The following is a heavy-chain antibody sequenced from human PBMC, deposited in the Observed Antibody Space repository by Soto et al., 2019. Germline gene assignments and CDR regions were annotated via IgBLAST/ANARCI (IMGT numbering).Heavy chain of an antibody. CDR3: ATKDRTLYLRASLSWFDP. J-gene: IGHJ5*02. CDR2: IIPIFGTA. D-gene: IGHD3-16*01. Sequence: GASVKVSCKASGGTFSSYAISWVRQAPGQGLEWMGGIIPIFGTANYAQKFQGRVTMTEDTSTDTAYMELSSLRSEDTAVYYCATKDRTLYLRASLSWFDPWGQGTLVTVSS. CDR1: GGTFSSYA. V-gene: IGHV1-69*06.